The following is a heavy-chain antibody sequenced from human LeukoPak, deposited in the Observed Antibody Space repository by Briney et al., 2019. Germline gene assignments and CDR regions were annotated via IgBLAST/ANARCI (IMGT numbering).Heavy chain of an antibody. J-gene: IGHJ4*02. CDR3: AKASLWLVLDY. V-gene: IGHV3-23*01. D-gene: IGHD6-19*01. CDR1: GYTFTNYW. Sequence: GESLKISCEGSGYTFTNYWIGWVRQAPGKGLEWVSAISGSGGSTYYADSVKGRFTISRDNSKNTLYLQMNSLRAEDTAVYYCAKASLWLVLDYWGQGTLVTVSS. CDR2: ISGSGGST.